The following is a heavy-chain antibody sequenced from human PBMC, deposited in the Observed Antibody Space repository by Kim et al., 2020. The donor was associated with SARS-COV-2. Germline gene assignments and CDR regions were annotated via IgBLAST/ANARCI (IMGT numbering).Heavy chain of an antibody. Sequence: ASVKVSCKASGYTFTSYAINWVRQAPGLGLEWMGWINTNTGNPTYARGFTGRFVFSLDTSVSTTYLQISSLKAEDTAMYYCARDDSSGYYYVRYWGQGTL. CDR1: GYTFTSYA. V-gene: IGHV7-4-1*02. D-gene: IGHD3-22*01. CDR2: INTNTGNP. CDR3: ARDDSSGYYYVRY. J-gene: IGHJ4*02.